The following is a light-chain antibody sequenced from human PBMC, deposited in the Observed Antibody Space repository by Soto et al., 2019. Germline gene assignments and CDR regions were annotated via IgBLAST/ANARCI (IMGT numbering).Light chain of an antibody. Sequence: SYELTQSPSVSVAPGQTARVTCGGDNFGSRTVHWYQQRPGQAPLLVVYDDSDRPSGIPERFSGSNSGNGATLTIIRVVAGDEADYFCQTWGTDSDHFVFGPGTKVTVL. CDR1: NFGSRT. J-gene: IGLJ1*01. V-gene: IGLV3-21*02. CDR3: QTWGTDSDHFV. CDR2: DDS.